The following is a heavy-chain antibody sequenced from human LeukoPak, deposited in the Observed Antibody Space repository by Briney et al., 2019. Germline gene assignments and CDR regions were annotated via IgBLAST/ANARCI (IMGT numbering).Heavy chain of an antibody. D-gene: IGHD6-13*01. V-gene: IGHV3-9*01. CDR2: LTWNSGSI. J-gene: IGHJ4*02. CDR1: GSTFDDYA. CDR3: AKDLTAYSSTWYSLTFDH. Sequence: GRSLRLSGAASGSTFDDYAMHWVRQAPGKGLEWVSGLTWNSGSIEYADSVKGRFTISRDSAKNSLYLQMNSLRAEDTAVYYCAKDLTAYSSTWYSLTFDHWGQGTLVTVSS.